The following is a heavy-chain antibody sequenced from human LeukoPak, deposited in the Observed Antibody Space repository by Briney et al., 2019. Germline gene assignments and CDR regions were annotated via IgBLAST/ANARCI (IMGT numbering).Heavy chain of an antibody. D-gene: IGHD2-8*01. CDR1: GFTFSSYS. CDR3: AREETVMGGAFDI. J-gene: IGHJ3*02. V-gene: IGHV3-21*01. CDR2: MSTSSSYI. Sequence: GGCLRLSCAASGFTFSSYSMNWVRQAPGQGLEWVSSMSTSSSYIYYADSVKGRFTISRDNAKKSLYLQMNSLRAEDTAVYYCAREETVMGGAFDIWGQGTMVTVSS.